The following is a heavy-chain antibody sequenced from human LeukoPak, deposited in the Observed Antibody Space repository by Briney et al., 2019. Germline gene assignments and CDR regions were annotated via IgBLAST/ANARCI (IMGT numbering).Heavy chain of an antibody. D-gene: IGHD3-3*01. CDR2: IASDGSST. J-gene: IGHJ4*02. CDR3: AKDISGIYYDFWSGPDD. V-gene: IGHV3-74*01. CDR1: GFTFSSYW. Sequence: PGGSLRLSCAASGFTFSSYWMNWVRQAPGKGLVWVSRIASDGSSTTYADSVKGRFSISRDNAKNSLYLQMNSLRAEDTALYYCAKDISGIYYDFWSGPDDWGQGTLVTVSS.